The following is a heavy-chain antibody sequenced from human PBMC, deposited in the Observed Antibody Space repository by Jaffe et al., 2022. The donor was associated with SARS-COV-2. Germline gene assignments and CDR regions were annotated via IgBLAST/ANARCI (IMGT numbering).Heavy chain of an antibody. CDR3: ARDMYASNGQDFDY. CDR2: INQDGNK. D-gene: IGHD2-8*01. J-gene: IGHJ4*02. V-gene: IGHV3-7*01. CDR1: GFTFSNYW. Sequence: EVQLVESGGGLVQPGGSLRLSCAASGFTFSNYWMTWVRQAPGKGLEWVANINQDGNKNYVDSVKGRFTISRDNAENSLYLQMNSLRVEDTAVYYCARDMYASNGQDFDYWGQGSLVTVSS.